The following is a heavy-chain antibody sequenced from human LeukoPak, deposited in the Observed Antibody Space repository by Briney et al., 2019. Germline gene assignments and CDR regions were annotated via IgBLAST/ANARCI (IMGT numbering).Heavy chain of an antibody. CDR2: VYYSGST. CDR1: GGSISSGGYC. Sequence: SETLSLTCTVSGGSISSGGYCWSWISQHPGKGLEWIGYVYYSGSTYYNPSLKSRLTISVDTSKNQFYLKLSSVTAADTAVYYCASGGYYGSGAFHIWGQGTMVTVSS. J-gene: IGHJ3*02. D-gene: IGHD3-10*01. CDR3: ASGGYYGSGAFHI. V-gene: IGHV4-31*03.